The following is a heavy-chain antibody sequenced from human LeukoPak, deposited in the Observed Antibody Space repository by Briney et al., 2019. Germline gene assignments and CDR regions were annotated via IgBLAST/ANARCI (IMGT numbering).Heavy chain of an antibody. J-gene: IGHJ4*02. CDR2: IRSKAYGGTT. CDR1: GFTFGDYA. D-gene: IGHD1-26*01. Sequence: PGGSLELSCPASGFTFGDYAMSWVRQAPGKGREWVGFIRSKAYGGTTEYAASVKGRFTISRDDSKSIAYLQMNSLKTEDTAVYYCTRGSGSYYVSYSYWGQGTLVTVSS. V-gene: IGHV3-49*04. CDR3: TRGSGSYYVSYSY.